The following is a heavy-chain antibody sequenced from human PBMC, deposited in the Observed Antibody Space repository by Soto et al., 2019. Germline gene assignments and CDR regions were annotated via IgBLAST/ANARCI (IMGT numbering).Heavy chain of an antibody. CDR2: VKSEAGGGTI. CDR3: ARIGALPPNDVFRT. V-gene: IGHV3-15*01. CDR1: GITFTYAW. J-gene: IGHJ3*02. D-gene: IGHD6-6*01. Sequence: EVQLVESGGGLVNPGGSLRLSCAASGITFTYAWMTWVRQAPGRGLEWVGRVKSEAGGGTIDYAAPVKGRFTISRDDSRSMLYLQMNSLKSEDTAVYYCARIGALPPNDVFRTWGQGTVVTVSS.